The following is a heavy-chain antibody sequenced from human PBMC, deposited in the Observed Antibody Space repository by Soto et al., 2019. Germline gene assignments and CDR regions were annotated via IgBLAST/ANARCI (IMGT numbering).Heavy chain of an antibody. CDR2: INVNNDNT. CDR3: ARSSFTAVDY. V-gene: IGHV1-3*01. D-gene: IGHD5-18*01. Sequence: QVQLVQSGTEVKKPGASVKISCKASGYTFTSHTIHWVRQAPGQRLEWMAWINVNNDNTKYSHKFQGRVTLTIDTSSITVYMNLSSLRSEDTAVYYCARSSFTAVDYWGQGTLVSVSS. J-gene: IGHJ4*02. CDR1: GYTFTSHT.